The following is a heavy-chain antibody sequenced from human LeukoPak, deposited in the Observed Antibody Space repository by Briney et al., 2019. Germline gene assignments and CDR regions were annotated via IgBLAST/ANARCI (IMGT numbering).Heavy chain of an antibody. J-gene: IGHJ4*02. CDR2: IYPDDSDT. CDR3: ARHMYSSSWYDY. V-gene: IGHV5-51*01. Sequence: GESLKISCKGSRDTFTKRWIAWVRQMPGKGLEWMGIIYPDDSDTRYNPSFQGQVTISADKSTTTAFLQWRSLKAADTAMYYCARHMYSSSWYDYWGQGTLVTVSS. CDR1: RDTFTKRW. D-gene: IGHD6-13*01.